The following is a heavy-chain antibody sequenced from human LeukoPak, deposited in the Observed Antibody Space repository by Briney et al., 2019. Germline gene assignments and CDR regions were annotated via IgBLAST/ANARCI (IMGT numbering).Heavy chain of an antibody. J-gene: IGHJ4*02. CDR3: AGDTRQRGYSGYDSGYFDY. CDR2: ISSSGSTI. CDR1: GFTFSSYE. D-gene: IGHD5-12*01. V-gene: IGHV3-48*03. Sequence: PGGSLRLSCAASGFTFSSYEMNWVRQAPGKGLEWVSYISSSGSTIYYADSVKGRFTISRDNAKNSLYLQMNSLRAEDTAVYYCAGDTRQRGYSGYDSGYFDYWGQGTLVTVSS.